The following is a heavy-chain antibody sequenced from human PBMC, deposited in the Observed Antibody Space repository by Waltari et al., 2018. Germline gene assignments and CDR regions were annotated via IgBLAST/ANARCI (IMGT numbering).Heavy chain of an antibody. CDR1: GGSFSGYY. V-gene: IGHV4-34*01. Sequence: QVQLQQWGAGLLKPAETLSLTCAVYGGSFSGYYWSGTRQPPGKGLEWIGEINHSGSTNYNPSLKSRVTISVDTSKNQFSLKLSSVTAADTAVYYCAREVATKKHFDYWGQGTLVTVSS. D-gene: IGHD5-12*01. CDR3: AREVATKKHFDY. J-gene: IGHJ4*02. CDR2: INHSGST.